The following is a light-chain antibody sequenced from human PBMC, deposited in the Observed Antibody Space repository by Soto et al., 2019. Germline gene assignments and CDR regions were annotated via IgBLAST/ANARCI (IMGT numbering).Light chain of an antibody. Sequence: QSVLTQPASVSGSPGQSITISCTGTSSDGVAYNFVSWNQQHPGKAPKLMIYNVYDRHSGISYRFSGSKSGNTASLPISGLQGEDEADYYCSAYTVSRTYVFGTGTKVTVL. CDR3: SAYTVSRTYV. J-gene: IGLJ1*01. CDR1: SSDGVAYNF. V-gene: IGLV2-14*03. CDR2: NVY.